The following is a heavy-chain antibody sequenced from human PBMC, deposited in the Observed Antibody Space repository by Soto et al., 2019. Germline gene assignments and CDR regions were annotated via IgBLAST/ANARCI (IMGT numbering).Heavy chain of an antibody. V-gene: IGHV4-34*01. CDR2: INHSGST. CDR3: ARASLQQLGGGGAFDI. J-gene: IGHJ3*02. CDR1: GGSFSGYY. D-gene: IGHD6-6*01. Sequence: SETLSLTCAVYGGSFSGYYWSWIRQPPGKGLEWIGEINHSGSTNYNPSLKSRVTISVDTSKNQFSLKLSSVTAADTAVYYCARASLQQLGGGGAFDIWGQGTMVTVSS.